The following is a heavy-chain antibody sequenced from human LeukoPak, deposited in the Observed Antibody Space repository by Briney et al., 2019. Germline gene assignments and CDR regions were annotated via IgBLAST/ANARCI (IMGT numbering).Heavy chain of an antibody. J-gene: IGHJ5*02. V-gene: IGHV4-34*01. CDR1: GGSFSGYY. CDR2: INHSGST. CDR3: ARRLTGYSSGWVKRGFDP. Sequence: SETLSLTCAVYGGSFSGYYWSWIRQPPGKGLEWIGEINHSGSTNYNPSLKSRVTISVDTSKNQFSLKLSSVTAADTAVYYCARRLTGYSSGWVKRGFDPWGQGTLVTVSS. D-gene: IGHD6-19*01.